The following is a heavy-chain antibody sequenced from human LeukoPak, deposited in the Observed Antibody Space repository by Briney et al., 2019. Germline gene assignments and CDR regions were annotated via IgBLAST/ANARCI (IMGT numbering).Heavy chain of an antibody. CDR1: GFTLSSYA. V-gene: IGHV3-23*01. Sequence: GGPLRPSVEPSGFTLSSYAWNWFRKAPGKGLEGVPAISGSGGSTYYADSVKGRFTISRDNSKNTLYVQMNSLRAEDTAVYYCAKAAYGDYGFDYWGQGTLVTVSS. CDR2: ISGSGGST. CDR3: AKAAYGDYGFDY. J-gene: IGHJ4*02. D-gene: IGHD4-17*01.